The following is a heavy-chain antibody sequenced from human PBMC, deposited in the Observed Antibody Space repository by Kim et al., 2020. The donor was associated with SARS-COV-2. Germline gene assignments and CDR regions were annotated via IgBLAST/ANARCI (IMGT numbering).Heavy chain of an antibody. CDR2: IYYSGST. CDR1: GGSISSGGYY. V-gene: IGHV4-31*03. D-gene: IGHD2-2*01. Sequence: SETLSLTCTVSGGSISSGGYYWSWIRQHPGKGLEWIGYIYYSGSTYYNPSLKSRVTISVDTSKNQFSLKLSSVTAADTAVYYCARVPSYCSSTSCSAFLIDYWGQGTLVTVSS. CDR3: ARVPSYCSSTSCSAFLIDY. J-gene: IGHJ4*02.